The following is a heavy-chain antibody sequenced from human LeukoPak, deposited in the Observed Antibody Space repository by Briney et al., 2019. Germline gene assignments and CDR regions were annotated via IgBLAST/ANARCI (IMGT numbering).Heavy chain of an antibody. Sequence: PGGSLRLSCAASGFTFSSHAMSWVRQAPGKGLVWVANIKQDGTEKYYVDSAKGRFTIARDNAKNSLFLQMNNVRAEDTAVYYCVRAGLYYYDSGGPRYYYDYWGQGTLVTVSS. CDR2: IKQDGTEK. D-gene: IGHD3-22*01. J-gene: IGHJ4*02. V-gene: IGHV3-7*01. CDR3: VRAGLYYYDSGGPRYYYDY. CDR1: GFTFSSHA.